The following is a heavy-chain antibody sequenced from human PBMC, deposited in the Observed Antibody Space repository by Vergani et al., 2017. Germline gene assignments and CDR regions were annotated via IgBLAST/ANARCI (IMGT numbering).Heavy chain of an antibody. CDR1: GYSFTSYY. CDR2: ISPGGGGA. CDR3: ARDHSGSYLDNWFDP. V-gene: IGHV1-46*03. Sequence: QVQLVQSGAEVKKPGASVKVSCKASGYSFTSYYIHWVRQAPGEGVEWMGVISPGGGGATSPHNFQGRLTMTRDTSTSTVYMELRSLRFEDTAVYYCARDHSGSYLDNWFDPWGQGTLVTVSS. J-gene: IGHJ5*02. D-gene: IGHD1-26*01.